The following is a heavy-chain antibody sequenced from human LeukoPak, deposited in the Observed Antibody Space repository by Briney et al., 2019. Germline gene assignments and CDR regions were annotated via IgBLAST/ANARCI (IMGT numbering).Heavy chain of an antibody. Sequence: PSETLSLTCTVSGGSISRYYWNWIRQPPGKGLEWIGYIHYSGSTNYNPSLKSRVTISVDTSKNQFSLKLSSVTAADTALYYCARHPGGVTTPFDYWGQGTLVTVPS. J-gene: IGHJ4*02. V-gene: IGHV4-59*08. CDR2: IHYSGST. D-gene: IGHD3-16*01. CDR1: GGSISRYY. CDR3: ARHPGGVTTPFDY.